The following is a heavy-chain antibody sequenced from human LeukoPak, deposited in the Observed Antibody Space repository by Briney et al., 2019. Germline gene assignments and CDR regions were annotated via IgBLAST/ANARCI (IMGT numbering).Heavy chain of an antibody. CDR1: GGSFSGYY. J-gene: IGHJ3*02. D-gene: IGHD3-22*01. CDR2: INHSGST. Sequence: SETLSLTCAVYGGSFSGYYWSWIRQPPGKGLEWIGEINHSGSTNYNPSLKSRVTISVDTSKNQFSLKLSSVTAADTAVYYCARGGYYYDSFDIWGQGTMVTVSS. CDR3: ARGGYYYDSFDI. V-gene: IGHV4-34*01.